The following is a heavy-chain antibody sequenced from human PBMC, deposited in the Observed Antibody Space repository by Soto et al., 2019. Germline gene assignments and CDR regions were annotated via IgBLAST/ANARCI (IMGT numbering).Heavy chain of an antibody. CDR3: TKDNCVSGCTCYPNDF. CDR1: GFTFSNYA. CDR2: ISATGSTT. V-gene: IGHV3-23*01. J-gene: IGHJ4*02. Sequence: EVQLLESGGGLVQPGGSLRLSCAASGFTFSNYAINWVRQAPGKGLEWVSVISATGSTTHYADSVKGRFSISRDNSKNTLYLQMNSLRAEDTAVYYCTKDNCVSGCTCYPNDFWGQGTLVTVSS. D-gene: IGHD2-15*01.